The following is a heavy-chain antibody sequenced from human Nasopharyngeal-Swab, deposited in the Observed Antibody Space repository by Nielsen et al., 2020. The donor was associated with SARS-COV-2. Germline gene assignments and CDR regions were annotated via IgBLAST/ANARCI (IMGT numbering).Heavy chain of an antibody. J-gene: IGHJ5*02. D-gene: IGHD3-22*01. CDR3: ARPLYYYDSSGYSGSS. V-gene: IGHV3-7*03. Sequence: RQPPGKGLEWVANIKQDGSEKYYVDSVKGRFTISRDNAKNSLYLQMNSLRAEDTAVYYCARPLYYYDSSGYSGSSWGQGTLVTVSS. CDR2: IKQDGSEK.